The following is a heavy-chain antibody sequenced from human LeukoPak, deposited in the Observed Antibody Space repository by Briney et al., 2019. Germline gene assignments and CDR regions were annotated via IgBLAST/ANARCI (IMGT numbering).Heavy chain of an antibody. D-gene: IGHD5-18*01. J-gene: IGHJ4*02. Sequence: GGSLRLSCAASGFCLGAYNMHCVRQDPRKGLEWLAVISFDGKHIAYPGSVQGRVTISRDVSKNTLYLQMHGLTTEDTAVYYCARDRVQIWSYVGTFDYWGRGALVTVS. V-gene: IGHV3-30*04. CDR1: GFCLGAYN. CDR3: ARDRVQIWSYVGTFDY. CDR2: ISFDGKHI.